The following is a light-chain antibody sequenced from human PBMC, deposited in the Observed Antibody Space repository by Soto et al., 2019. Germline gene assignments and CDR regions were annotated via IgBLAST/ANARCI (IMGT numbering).Light chain of an antibody. V-gene: IGKV3-11*01. CDR1: QSVSSY. CDR3: QQRSNWPPLT. J-gene: IGKJ4*01. Sequence: EIVLTQSPATLSLSPGERATLSCRASQSVSSYLAWYQQKPGQAPRLLIYDASNRATGIPARFSGSGSGTDFALSISRPEPEDFAVYYWQQRSNWPPLTFGGGTKVELK. CDR2: DAS.